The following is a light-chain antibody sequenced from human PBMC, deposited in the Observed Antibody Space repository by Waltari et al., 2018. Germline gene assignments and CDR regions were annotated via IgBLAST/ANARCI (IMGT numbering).Light chain of an antibody. Sequence: SQSVLYSSNNKNYLAWYQQKPGQPPKLLIYWASTRESGVPDRFSGSGSGTDFTLTISSLQAEDVAVYYCQQYYSTPLTFGGGTKVEIK. J-gene: IGKJ4*01. CDR1: QSVLYSSNNKNY. V-gene: IGKV4-1*01. CDR3: QQYYSTPLT. CDR2: WAS.